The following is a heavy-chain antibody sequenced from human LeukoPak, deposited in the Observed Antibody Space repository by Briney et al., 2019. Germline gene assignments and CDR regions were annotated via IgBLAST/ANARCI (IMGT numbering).Heavy chain of an antibody. CDR2: TTPDGSEK. CDR3: TREAF. V-gene: IGHV3-7*05. Sequence: GRSLTLSWAVSGFTLSNLWVRWVRQAPRKGLEWVANTTPDGSEKYSVASKKGRLTISRDNAKTSLYLQLHSLRAGDTPVYYCTREAFWGGGTRVTVPS. J-gene: IGHJ4*02. CDR1: GFTLSNLW.